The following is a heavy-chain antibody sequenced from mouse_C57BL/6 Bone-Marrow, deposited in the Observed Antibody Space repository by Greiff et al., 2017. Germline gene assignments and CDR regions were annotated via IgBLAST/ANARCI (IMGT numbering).Heavy chain of an antibody. V-gene: IGHV1-72*01. CDR3: ATLYYYVSSYVYC. D-gene: IGHD1-1*01. CDR1: GYTFTSYW. Sequence: QVQLKQPGAELVKPGASVKLSCKASGYTFTSYWMHWVKQRPGRGLEWIGRIDPNRGGTKYNEKFKSKATLTVYKHSSTAYMQRSSLTSEDSAVYYCATLYYYVSSYVYCWGQGTTLTVSS. CDR2: IDPNRGGT. J-gene: IGHJ2*01.